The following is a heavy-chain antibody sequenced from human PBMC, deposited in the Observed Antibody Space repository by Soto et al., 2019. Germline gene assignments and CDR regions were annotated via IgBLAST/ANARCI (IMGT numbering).Heavy chain of an antibody. J-gene: IGHJ5*02. Sequence: SETLSLTCADSGGSISSSNWWSWVRQPPGKGLEWIGEIYHSGSTNYNPSLKSRVTISVDKSKNQFSLKLSSVTAADTAVYYCARDNYGSGSYYSYNWFDPWGQGTLVTVSS. CDR3: ARDNYGSGSYYSYNWFDP. D-gene: IGHD3-10*01. V-gene: IGHV4-4*02. CDR2: IYHSGST. CDR1: GGSISSSNW.